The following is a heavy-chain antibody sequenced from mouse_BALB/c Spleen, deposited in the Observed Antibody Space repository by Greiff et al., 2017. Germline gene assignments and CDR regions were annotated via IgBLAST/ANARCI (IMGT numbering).Heavy chain of an antibody. Sequence: VQLKQSGPELVKPGASVKMSCTASGYTFTSYVMHWVQQKPGQGLEWIGYINPYNDGTKYNEKFKGKATLTSDKSSSTAYMELSRLTSEDSAVYSCARSYYGNLGFAYWGQGTLVTVSA. CDR2: INPYNDGT. J-gene: IGHJ3*01. V-gene: IGHV1-14*01. CDR1: GYTFTSYV. CDR3: ARSYYGNLGFAY. D-gene: IGHD2-10*01.